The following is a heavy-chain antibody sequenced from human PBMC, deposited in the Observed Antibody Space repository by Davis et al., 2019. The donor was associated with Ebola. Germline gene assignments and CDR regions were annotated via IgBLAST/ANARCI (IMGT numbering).Heavy chain of an antibody. D-gene: IGHD2-15*01. CDR2: LHSSGST. J-gene: IGHJ2*01. CDR3: ARLGSCTGGSCYFYIDL. CDR1: GDSISNSY. V-gene: IGHV4-59*01. Sequence: MPSETLSLTCTVSGDSISNSYWSWIRQPPGKGLEWIGYLHSSGSTHYNPSLQSRITTSVDTSKGQFSLTLRSVTAVDTAFYYCARLGSCTGGSCYFYIDLWGRGTLVTVSS.